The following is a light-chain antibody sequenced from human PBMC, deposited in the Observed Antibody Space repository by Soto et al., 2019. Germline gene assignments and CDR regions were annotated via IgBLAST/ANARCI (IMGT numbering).Light chain of an antibody. V-gene: IGLV2-14*01. CDR3: AAWDDSLNGWV. Sequence: QSVLTQVASVSGSPGQSITISCTATSSDVGGHDYVSWYLQHPGKAPKLLIYEAFNRPSGVSDRFSGSKSGTSASLAISGLQSEDEADYWCAAWDDSLNGWVFGGGTKVTVL. CDR1: SSDVGGHDY. J-gene: IGLJ3*02. CDR2: EAF.